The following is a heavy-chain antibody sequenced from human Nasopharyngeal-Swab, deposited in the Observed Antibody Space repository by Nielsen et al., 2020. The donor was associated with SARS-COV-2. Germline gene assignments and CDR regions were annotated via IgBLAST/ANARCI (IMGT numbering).Heavy chain of an antibody. V-gene: IGHV4-59*13. D-gene: IGHD5-24*01. J-gene: IGHJ2*01. CDR1: GGSFSSYY. CDR2: IYYSGST. CDR3: ARDPRGWLQLPHWYFDL. Sequence: GSLRLSCAVYGGSFSSYYWSWIRQPPGKGLEWIGYIYYSGSTNYNPSLKSRVTISVDTSKNQFSLKLSSVTAADTAVYYCARDPRGWLQLPHWYFDLWGRGTLVTVSS.